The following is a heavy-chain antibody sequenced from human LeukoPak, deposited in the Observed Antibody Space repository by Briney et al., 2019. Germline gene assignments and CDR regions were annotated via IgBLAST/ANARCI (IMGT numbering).Heavy chain of an antibody. Sequence: GGSLRLSCAVSGFTFRNYAMSWVRHATAQGREWGSGISGSAGTTYYSDSVRGWFTISRDNSKNTLYLQMNSLRAEDTAVYYCARDTLDQRIAGTTDYWGQGTLVTVSS. V-gene: IGHV3-23*01. CDR2: ISGSAGTT. CDR1: GFTFRNYA. D-gene: IGHD1-20*01. CDR3: ARDTLDQRIAGTTDY. J-gene: IGHJ4*02.